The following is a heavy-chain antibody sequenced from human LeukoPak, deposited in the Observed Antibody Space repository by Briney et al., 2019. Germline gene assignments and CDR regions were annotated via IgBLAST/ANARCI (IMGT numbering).Heavy chain of an antibody. CDR2: ISSSSYHI. CDR3: AKVISYDSLDY. D-gene: IGHD3-22*01. V-gene: IGHV3-21*04. J-gene: IGHJ4*02. CDR1: GFTFATDS. Sequence: PGGSLRLSCAASGFTFATDSMNWVRQAPGKGLEWVSSISSSSYHIYYGDSVKGRFTISRDNSKNTLSLQMNSLRANDTAVYYCAKVISYDSLDYWGQGTLVTVSS.